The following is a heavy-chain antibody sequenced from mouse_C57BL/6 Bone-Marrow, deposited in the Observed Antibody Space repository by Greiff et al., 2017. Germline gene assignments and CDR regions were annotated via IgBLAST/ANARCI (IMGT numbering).Heavy chain of an antibody. Sequence: DVMLVESGGGLVKPGGSLKLSCAASGFTFSDYGMHWVRQAPEKGLEWVAYISSGSSTIYYADTVKGRFTISRDNAKNTLFLQMTSLRSEDTAMYYCARHSNYAMDYWGQGTSVTVSS. V-gene: IGHV5-17*01. CDR1: GFTFSDYG. D-gene: IGHD2-5*01. CDR3: ARHSNYAMDY. J-gene: IGHJ4*01. CDR2: ISSGSSTI.